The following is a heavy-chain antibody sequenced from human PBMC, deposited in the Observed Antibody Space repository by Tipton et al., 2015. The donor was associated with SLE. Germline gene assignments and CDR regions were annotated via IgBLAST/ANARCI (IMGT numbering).Heavy chain of an antibody. Sequence: GSLRLSCAASGFTFSTYWMQWVRQAPGKGLVWVSHIDGDVTTTNYADSVKGRFSIYRDNVKNTLYLQMNSLRVDDTAVYYCARGRGSMVGMDVWGQGTTVTVSS. V-gene: IGHV3-74*01. CDR1: GFTFSTYW. D-gene: IGHD3-10*01. CDR3: ARGRGSMVGMDV. J-gene: IGHJ6*02. CDR2: IDGDVTTT.